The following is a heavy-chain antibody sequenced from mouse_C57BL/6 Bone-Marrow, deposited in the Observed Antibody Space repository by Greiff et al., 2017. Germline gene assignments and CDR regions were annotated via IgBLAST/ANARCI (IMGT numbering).Heavy chain of an antibody. J-gene: IGHJ1*03. V-gene: IGHV5-9-1*02. CDR3: TGLYGSSLYWYFDV. CDR2: ISSGGDYI. CDR1: GFTFSSYA. Sequence: EVKLVESGAGLVKPGGSLKLSCAASGFTFSSYAMSWVRQTPEKRLEWVAYISSGGDYIYYADTVKGRFTISRDNARNTLYLQMSSLKSEDTAMYYCTGLYGSSLYWYFDVWGTGTTVTVSS. D-gene: IGHD1-1*01.